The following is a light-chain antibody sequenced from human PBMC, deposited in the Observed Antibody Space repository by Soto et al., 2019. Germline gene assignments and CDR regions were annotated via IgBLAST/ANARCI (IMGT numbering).Light chain of an antibody. J-gene: IGKJ1*01. CDR2: GAS. Sequence: EIVLTQSPGTLSLSPGERATLSCRVSRSVSSSYLAWYQQKPGQAPRLLIYGASSRATGIPDRFSGSGSGTDFTLTISRLEPEDFAVYYCQQYGSPTWTFGQGTKVDIK. CDR3: QQYGSPTWT. V-gene: IGKV3-20*01. CDR1: RSVSSSY.